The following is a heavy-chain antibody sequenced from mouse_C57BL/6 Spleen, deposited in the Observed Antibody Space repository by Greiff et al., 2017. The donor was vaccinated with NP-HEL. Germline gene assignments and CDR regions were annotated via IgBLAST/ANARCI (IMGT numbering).Heavy chain of an antibody. V-gene: IGHV1-42*01. CDR3: ARRVGRGYFDV. CDR1: GYSFTGYY. D-gene: IGHD4-1*01. Sequence: VQLQQSGPELVKPGASVKISCKASGYSFTGYYMNWVKQSPEKSLEWIGEINPSTGGTTYNQKFKAKATLTVDKSSSTAYMQLKSLTSEDSAVYYCARRVGRGYFDVWGTGTTVTVSS. J-gene: IGHJ1*03. CDR2: INPSTGGT.